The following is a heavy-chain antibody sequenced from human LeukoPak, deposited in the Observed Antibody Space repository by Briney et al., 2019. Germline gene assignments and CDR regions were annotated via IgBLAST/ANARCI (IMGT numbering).Heavy chain of an antibody. Sequence: GGSLRLSCAAFGFTVSSNYMSWVRQAPGKGLEWVSVIYSGGSTYYADSVKGRFTISRDNSKNTLYLQMNSLRAEDTAVYYCAKDRYSAYDKTPFDYWGQGTLVTVSS. D-gene: IGHD5-12*01. CDR1: GFTVSSNY. CDR3: AKDRYSAYDKTPFDY. V-gene: IGHV3-66*01. CDR2: IYSGGST. J-gene: IGHJ4*02.